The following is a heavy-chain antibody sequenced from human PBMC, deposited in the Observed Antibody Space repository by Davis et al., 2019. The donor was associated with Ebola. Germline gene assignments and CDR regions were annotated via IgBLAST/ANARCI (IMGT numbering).Heavy chain of an antibody. D-gene: IGHD3-22*01. J-gene: IGHJ4*02. CDR3: ARDFDRVRE. CDR1: GFTFSTYW. Sequence: GSLRLSCAASGFTFSTYWMHWVRQAPGKRPVWVLRINPDGDRTGYADSVKGRFTISRDNAKNTLYLQMNSLKAEDTAVYYCARDFDRVREWGQGTLVTVSS. CDR2: INPDGDRT. V-gene: IGHV3-74*01.